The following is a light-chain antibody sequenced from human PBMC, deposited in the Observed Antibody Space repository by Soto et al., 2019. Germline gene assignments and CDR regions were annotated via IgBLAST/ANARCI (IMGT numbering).Light chain of an antibody. CDR1: QSVSSSY. CDR3: QQYGSSPYT. J-gene: IGKJ2*01. CDR2: GAS. V-gene: IGKV3-20*01. Sequence: EIVLTQSPGTLSLSPGERATLSCRASQSVSSSYLAWYQQKPGQAPRLTIYGASDRATGIPDRFSGRGSGTDFTLTISRLEPEDFAVYYCQQYGSSPYTFGQGNKLEIK.